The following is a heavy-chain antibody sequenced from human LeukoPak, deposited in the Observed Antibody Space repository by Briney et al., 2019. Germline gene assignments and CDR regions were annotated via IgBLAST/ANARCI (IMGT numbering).Heavy chain of an antibody. CDR2: IDRDSAT. CDR3: AREMTTITRYFHY. V-gene: IGHV3-53*01. CDR1: GFTVSSSY. D-gene: IGHD5-24*01. J-gene: IGHJ4*02. Sequence: PGGSLRLSCAASGFTVSSSYMNWVRQAPGKGLEWVSVIDRDSATHHADSVKGRFTISRDNSKNTLYLQMNSLTAEDTAVYYCAREMTTITRYFHYWGQGTLVTVSS.